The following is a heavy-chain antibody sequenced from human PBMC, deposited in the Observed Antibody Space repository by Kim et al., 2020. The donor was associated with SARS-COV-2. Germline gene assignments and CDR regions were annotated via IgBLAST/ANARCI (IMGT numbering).Heavy chain of an antibody. Sequence: SETLSLTCAVYGGSFSGYYWSWIRQPPGKGLEWIGEINHSGSTNYNPSLKSPVTISVDTSKNQFSLKLSSVTAADTAVYYCARGRTGTTPPTRYYYYYYMDVWGKGTTVTVSS. V-gene: IGHV4-34*01. CDR1: GGSFSGYY. J-gene: IGHJ6*03. CDR2: INHSGST. D-gene: IGHD1-7*01. CDR3: ARGRTGTTPPTRYYYYYYMDV.